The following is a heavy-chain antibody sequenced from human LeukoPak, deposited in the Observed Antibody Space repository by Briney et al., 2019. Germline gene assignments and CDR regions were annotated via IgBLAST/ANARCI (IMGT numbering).Heavy chain of an antibody. V-gene: IGHV1-18*01. J-gene: IGHJ4*02. D-gene: IGHD6-13*01. CDR3: ARGGSSWYNFDY. Sequence: ASVKVSCKASGYTFTSYGISWVRQAPGQGLEWMGWISAYNGNTNYAQKLQGRVTMTRDTSISTAYMELSRLRSDDTAVYYCARGGSSWYNFDYWGQGTLVTVSS. CDR2: ISAYNGNT. CDR1: GYTFTSYG.